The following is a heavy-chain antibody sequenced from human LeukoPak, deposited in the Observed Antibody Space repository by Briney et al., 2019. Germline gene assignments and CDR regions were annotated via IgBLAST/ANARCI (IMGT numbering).Heavy chain of an antibody. Sequence: SETLSLTCTVSGGSISSSSYYWGWIRQPPGKGLEWIGSIYYSGSTYYNPSLKSRVTISVDTSKNQFSLKLSSVTAADTAVYYCARGFEQWLVYYFDYWGQGTLVTVSS. CDR2: IYYSGST. J-gene: IGHJ4*02. CDR1: GGSISSSSYY. CDR3: ARGFEQWLVYYFDY. V-gene: IGHV4-39*07. D-gene: IGHD6-19*01.